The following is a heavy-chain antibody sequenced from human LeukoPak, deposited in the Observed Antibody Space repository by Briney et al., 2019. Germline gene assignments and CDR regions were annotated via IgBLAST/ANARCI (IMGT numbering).Heavy chain of an antibody. CDR2: ISAYNGNT. J-gene: IGHJ6*03. Sequence: ASVKVSCKASGYTFTSYGISWVRQAPGQGREWMGWISAYNGNTNYAQKLQGRVTMTTDTSTRTAYMELRSLRSDDSAVYYCARANTDSSGWYFDYYYYMVVWGKGTTVTISS. D-gene: IGHD6-19*01. V-gene: IGHV1-18*01. CDR1: GYTFTSYG. CDR3: ARANTDSSGWYFDYYYYMVV.